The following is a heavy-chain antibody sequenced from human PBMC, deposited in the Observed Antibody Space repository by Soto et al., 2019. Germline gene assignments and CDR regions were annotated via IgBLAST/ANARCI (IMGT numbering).Heavy chain of an antibody. CDR1: GYTFTGYY. CDR2: INPNSGGT. CDR3: ARDKVVLVPAAYHYYGLDV. Sequence: ASVKVSCKASGYTFTGYYMHWVRQAPGQGLEWMGWINPNSGGTNYAQKFQGWVTMTRDTSISTAYMELSRLRSDDTAVYYCARDKVVLVPAAYHYYGLDVPGQGTTVPVSS. V-gene: IGHV1-2*04. D-gene: IGHD2-2*01. J-gene: IGHJ6*02.